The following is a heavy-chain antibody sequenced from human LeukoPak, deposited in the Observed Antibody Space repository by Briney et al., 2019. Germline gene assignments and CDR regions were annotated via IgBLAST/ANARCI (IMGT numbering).Heavy chain of an antibody. CDR2: ISAYIGNT. J-gene: IGHJ6*03. Sequence: ASVKFSCKASGYTFTSDGISWVRHAPGQGLEWIGWISAYIGNTNYAQKVPGRVTMTTDTATSTAYMELRSLRSDGTAVYYCARGPPITIFGVVIDKNYYYYYMDGWGKGTTVTVSS. V-gene: IGHV1-18*01. D-gene: IGHD3-3*01. CDR1: GYTFTSDG. CDR3: ARGPPITIFGVVIDKNYYYYYMDG.